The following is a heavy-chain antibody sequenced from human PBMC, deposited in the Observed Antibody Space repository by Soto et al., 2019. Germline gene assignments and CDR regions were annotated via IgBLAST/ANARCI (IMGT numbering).Heavy chain of an antibody. D-gene: IGHD6-13*01. CDR1: GFTFSDYY. J-gene: IGHJ4*02. V-gene: IGHV3-66*01. Sequence: VQLVESGGGLVKPGGSLRLSCAASGFTFSDYYMSWIRQAPGKGLEWVSVIYSGGSTYYADSVKGRFTISRDNSKNTLYLQMNSLRAEDTAVYYCARVGAAAGHFDYWGQGTLVTVSS. CDR3: ARVGAAAGHFDY. CDR2: IYSGGST.